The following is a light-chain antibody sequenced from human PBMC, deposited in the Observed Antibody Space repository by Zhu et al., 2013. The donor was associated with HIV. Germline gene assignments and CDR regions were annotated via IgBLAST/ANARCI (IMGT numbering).Light chain of an antibody. J-gene: IGKJ4*01. Sequence: EIVMTQSPATLSVSPGERATLSCRASQSISNNLAWYQQKPGQAPRLLIYGAATRATAIPARFSGTGSGTEFTLTISSLQSEDFALFYXQQYNKWPASFGGGTKVRSN. CDR2: GAA. V-gene: IGKV3-15*01. CDR1: QSISNN. CDR3: QQYNKWPAS.